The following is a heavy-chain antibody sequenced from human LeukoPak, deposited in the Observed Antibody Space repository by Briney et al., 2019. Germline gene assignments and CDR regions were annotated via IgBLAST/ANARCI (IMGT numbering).Heavy chain of an antibody. CDR3: AREAVAGSFLFDP. Sequence: GASLKVSCKASGYTFTGYYMHWVRQAPGQGLEWMGWINPNSGGTNYAQKFQGRVTMTRDTSISTAYMELSRLRSDDTAVYYCAREAVAGSFLFDPWGQGTLVTVSS. CDR2: INPNSGGT. D-gene: IGHD6-19*01. J-gene: IGHJ5*02. V-gene: IGHV1-2*02. CDR1: GYTFTGYY.